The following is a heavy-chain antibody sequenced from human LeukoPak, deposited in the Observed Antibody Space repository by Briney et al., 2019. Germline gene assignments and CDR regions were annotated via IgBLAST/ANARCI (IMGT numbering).Heavy chain of an antibody. D-gene: IGHD5-24*01. Sequence: GTSVKVSCKASGYTFTGYYMHWVRQAPGQGLEWMGWINPNSGGTNYAQKFQGRVTMTRDTSISTAYMELSRLRSDDTAVYYCARELGDDFGFDPWGQGTLVTVSS. V-gene: IGHV1-2*02. J-gene: IGHJ5*02. CDR3: ARELGDDFGFDP. CDR1: GYTFTGYY. CDR2: INPNSGGT.